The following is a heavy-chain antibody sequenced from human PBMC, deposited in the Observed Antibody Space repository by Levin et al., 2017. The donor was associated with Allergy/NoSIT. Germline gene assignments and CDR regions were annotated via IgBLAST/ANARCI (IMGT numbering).Heavy chain of an antibody. CDR1: GFTSGSYA. Sequence: PGGSLRLSCSASGFTSGSYAMSWVRQASGKGLECVSFISGSGGSTYYADSVRGRFTTSRDNSKNTLYLQMNSLRGEDTAVYYCAKGWAMNHPYYYDYWGQGTLVTVSS. CDR2: ISGSGGST. CDR3: AKGWAMNHPYYYDY. V-gene: IGHV3-23*01. D-gene: IGHD2-2*01. J-gene: IGHJ4*02.